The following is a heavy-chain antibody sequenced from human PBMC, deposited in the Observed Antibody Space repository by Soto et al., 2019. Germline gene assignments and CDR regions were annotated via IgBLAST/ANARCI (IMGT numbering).Heavy chain of an antibody. CDR1: VFPFSSYA. J-gene: IGHJ4*02. CDR3: AKTSRSQDFWSGYSRLKMYYFDY. CDR2: ISGSGGST. Sequence: HPGGSMRLSCAASVFPFSSYAMSWVRQAPGKGLEWVSAISGSGGSTYYADSVKGRFTISRDNSKNTLYLQMNSLRAEDTAVYYCAKTSRSQDFWSGYSRLKMYYFDYWGQGTLVTVSS. V-gene: IGHV3-23*01. D-gene: IGHD3-3*01.